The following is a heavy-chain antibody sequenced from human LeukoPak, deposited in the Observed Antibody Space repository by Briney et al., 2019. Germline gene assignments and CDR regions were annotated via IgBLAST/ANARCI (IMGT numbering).Heavy chain of an antibody. V-gene: IGHV3-30*02. CDR1: GFTFSSYG. J-gene: IGHJ4*01. Sequence: GGSLRLSCAAPGFTFSSYGMHWVRQAPGKGLEWVAFIRYDGSNKYYADSVKGRFTISRDNSKNTLYLQMNSLRAEDTAVYYCAKPPYGSGTSLFDYWDEGTLVTVSS. CDR3: AKPPYGSGTSLFDY. CDR2: IRYDGSNK. D-gene: IGHD3-10*01.